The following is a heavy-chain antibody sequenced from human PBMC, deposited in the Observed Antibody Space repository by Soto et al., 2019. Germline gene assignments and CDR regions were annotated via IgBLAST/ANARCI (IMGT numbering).Heavy chain of an antibody. CDR3: ARLLVQRLGEYPFDY. D-gene: IGHD3-16*01. Sequence: SETLSLTCTVSGGSISDYYWSWFRQPPGKGLEWIGYIYSSGSTNFNPSLKSRVTISVDTSKNQFSLKLSSVTADDTAVYYCARLLVQRLGEYPFDYWGQGTLVTVSS. J-gene: IGHJ4*02. V-gene: IGHV4-59*01. CDR1: GGSISDYY. CDR2: IYSSGST.